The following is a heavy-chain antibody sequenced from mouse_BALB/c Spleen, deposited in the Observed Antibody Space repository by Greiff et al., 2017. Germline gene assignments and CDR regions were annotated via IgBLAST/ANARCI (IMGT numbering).Heavy chain of an antibody. CDR3: ARYGKNRDYAMDY. Sequence: VQLVESGPELVKPGASVKISCKASGYSFTGYFMNWVMQSHGKSLEWIGRINPYNGDTFYNQKFKGKATLTVDKSSSTAHMELRSLASEDSAVYYCARYGKNRDYAMDYWGQGTSVTVSS. CDR2: INPYNGDT. CDR1: GYSFTGYF. J-gene: IGHJ4*01. V-gene: IGHV1-20*02. D-gene: IGHD2-1*01.